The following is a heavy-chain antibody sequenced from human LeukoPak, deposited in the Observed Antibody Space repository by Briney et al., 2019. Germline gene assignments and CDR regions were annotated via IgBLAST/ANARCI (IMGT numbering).Heavy chain of an antibody. J-gene: IGHJ4*02. Sequence: ASETLSLTCTVSGGSISSSSYYWGWIRQPPGKGLEWIGSIYYSGSTYYNPSLKSRVTISVDTSKNQFSLKLSSVTAADTAVYYCARLPTVTFFDYWGQGTLVTVSS. CDR3: ARLPTVTFFDY. V-gene: IGHV4-39*01. CDR1: GGSISSSSYY. CDR2: IYYSGST. D-gene: IGHD4-17*01.